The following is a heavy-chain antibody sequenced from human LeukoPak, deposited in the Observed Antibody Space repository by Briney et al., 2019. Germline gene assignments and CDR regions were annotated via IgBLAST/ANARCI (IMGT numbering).Heavy chain of an antibody. Sequence: PSQTLSLTCTVSGGSISSGGYYWSWIRQHPGKGLEWIGYIYYSGSTYYNPSLKSRVTISVDTSKNQFSLKLSSVTAADTAVYYCARFRYCSSTSCYTRFDYWGQGTLVTVSS. CDR2: IYYSGST. D-gene: IGHD2-2*02. V-gene: IGHV4-31*03. J-gene: IGHJ4*02. CDR1: GGSISSGGYY. CDR3: ARFRYCSSTSCYTRFDY.